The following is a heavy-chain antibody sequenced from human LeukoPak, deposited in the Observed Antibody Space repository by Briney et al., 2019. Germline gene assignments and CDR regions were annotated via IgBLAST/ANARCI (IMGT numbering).Heavy chain of an antibody. CDR1: GFTLIIYA. V-gene: IGHV3-23*01. D-gene: IGHD6-19*01. CDR2: ISGSGGRT. J-gene: IGHJ4*02. Sequence: GGPLTLSCAASGFTLIIYAMSWVRQAPGKGLEWVSSISGSGGRTSYADSVQGRFTISRDNSKKTLYLELNSMRAEDTAVNFCAMAVIGSGWTLDYWGQGTLVTVS. CDR3: AMAVIGSGWTLDY.